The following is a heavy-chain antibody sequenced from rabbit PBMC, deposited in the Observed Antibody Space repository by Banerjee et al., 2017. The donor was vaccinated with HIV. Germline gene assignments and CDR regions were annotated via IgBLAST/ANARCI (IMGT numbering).Heavy chain of an antibody. CDR3: ARGSGRIDAYEL. V-gene: IGHV1S45*01. J-gene: IGHJ6*01. CDR2: IYAGSSGST. D-gene: IGHD6-1*01. Sequence: QEQLKETGGGLVQPGGSLTLSCKASGFDFSSYYMSWVRQAPGKGLEWIGIIYAGSSGSTYYASWAKGRFTISKTSSTTVTLQMTSLTAADTATYFCARGSGRIDAYELWGPGTLVTVS. CDR1: GFDFSSYYM.